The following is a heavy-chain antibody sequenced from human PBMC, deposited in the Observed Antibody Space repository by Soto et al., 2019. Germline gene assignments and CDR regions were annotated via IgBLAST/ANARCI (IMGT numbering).Heavy chain of an antibody. CDR3: AKDRTGTPVGWFDP. J-gene: IGHJ5*01. Sequence: GGSLRLSSAAFGFTFSSYAMYWVRQAPGKGLEWVAVISYDGSNKYYADSVKGRFTISRDNSKNTLYLQMNSLRAEDTAVYYCAKDRTGTPVGWFDPWGQGTLVTVSS. D-gene: IGHD1-1*01. CDR1: GFTFSSYA. V-gene: IGHV3-30-3*01. CDR2: ISYDGSNK.